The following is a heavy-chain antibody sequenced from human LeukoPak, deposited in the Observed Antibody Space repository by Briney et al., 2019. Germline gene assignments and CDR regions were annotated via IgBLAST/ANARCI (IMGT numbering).Heavy chain of an antibody. CDR2: IYYSGST. CDR3: ARDTAMVNAFDI. Sequence: SETLSLTCTVSGGSISSGDYYWGWVRQPPGTGLEWIGYIYYSGSTYYNPSLKSRVTISVDKSKNQFSLKLSSVTAADTAVYYCARDTAMVNAFDIWGQGTMVTVSS. D-gene: IGHD5-18*01. CDR1: GGSISSGDYY. V-gene: IGHV4-30-4*01. J-gene: IGHJ3*02.